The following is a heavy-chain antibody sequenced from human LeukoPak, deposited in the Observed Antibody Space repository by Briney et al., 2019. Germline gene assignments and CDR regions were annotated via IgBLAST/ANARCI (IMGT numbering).Heavy chain of an antibody. Sequence: PGGSLRLSCAVSGLTFSDYYMSWTRQAPGKGPELVSYISPSGSSIFYVDSVKGRFTISRDNAKNSLYLQMNSLRAEDTAVYYCARAWGQVPAARYSGYDRYSYGLPYGMDVWGQGTTVTVSS. J-gene: IGHJ6*02. V-gene: IGHV3-11*01. CDR1: GLTFSDYY. CDR3: ARAWGQVPAARYSGYDRYSYGLPYGMDV. D-gene: IGHD5-12*01. CDR2: ISPSGSSI.